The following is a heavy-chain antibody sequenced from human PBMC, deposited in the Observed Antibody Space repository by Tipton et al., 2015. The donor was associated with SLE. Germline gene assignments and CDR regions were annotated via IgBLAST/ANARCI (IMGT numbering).Heavy chain of an antibody. CDR3: ARDGYYGSGTTDEF. J-gene: IGHJ4*02. D-gene: IGHD3-10*01. V-gene: IGHV3-30*04. Sequence: SGFTFSDYAIHWVRQAPGKGLEWVAVISSDGNNKDNADSLRGRLSISRDNSKNTVYLHMNSLRVEDTAVYYCARDGYYGSGTTDEFWGQGTLVTVSS. CDR1: GFTFSDYA. CDR2: ISSDGNNK.